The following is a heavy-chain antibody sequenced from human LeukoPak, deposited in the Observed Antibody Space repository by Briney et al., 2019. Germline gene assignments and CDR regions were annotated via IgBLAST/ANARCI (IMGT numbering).Heavy chain of an antibody. CDR2: IYYSGST. V-gene: IGHV4-59*01. D-gene: IGHD5-18*01. CDR1: GGSISSYY. Sequence: SETLSLTCTVSGGSISSYYWSWIRQPPGKGLEWIGYIYYSGSTNYNPSLKSRVTISVDTSKNQFSLKLSSVTAADTAVYYCARGGGYSYGIDYWGQGTLVTVSS. J-gene: IGHJ4*02. CDR3: ARGGGYSYGIDY.